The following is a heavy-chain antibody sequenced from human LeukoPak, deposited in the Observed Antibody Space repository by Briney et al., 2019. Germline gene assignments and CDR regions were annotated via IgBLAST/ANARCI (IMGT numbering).Heavy chain of an antibody. CDR3: AREPRYYYDSSGYSNWFDP. D-gene: IGHD3-22*01. CDR2: TYYRSKWYN. CDR1: GDSVSSNSAA. Sequence: SQTLSLTCAISGDSVSSNSAAWNWIRQSPSRGLEWLGRTYYRSKWYNDYAVSVKSRITINPDTSKNQFSLQLNSVTPEDTAVYYCAREPRYYYDSSGYSNWFDPWGQGTLVTVSS. V-gene: IGHV6-1*01. J-gene: IGHJ5*02.